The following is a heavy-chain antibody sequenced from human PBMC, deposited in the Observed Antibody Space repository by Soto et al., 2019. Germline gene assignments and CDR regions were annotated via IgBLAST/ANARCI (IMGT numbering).Heavy chain of an antibody. CDR2: ISYDGSNK. V-gene: IGHV3-30*18. CDR3: EKADRVAGSSAYFEY. Sequence: GGSLRLSCAASGVTFSSYCMHWVRQAPGKGLEWVAVISYDGSNKYYADSVKGRFTISGDNSKNTLYLQMNSLRAEDTAVYYWEKADRVAGSSAYFEYWGKGT. J-gene: IGHJ4*02. CDR1: GVTFSSYC. D-gene: IGHD6-19*01.